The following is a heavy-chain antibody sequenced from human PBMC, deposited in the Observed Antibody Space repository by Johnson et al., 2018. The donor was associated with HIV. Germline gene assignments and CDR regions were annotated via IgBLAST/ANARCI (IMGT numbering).Heavy chain of an antibody. D-gene: IGHD3-16*01. CDR1: GFIVSNNY. CDR2: LYSGGRT. J-gene: IGHJ3*01. V-gene: IGHV3-53*01. Sequence: VQLVESGGGLIQPGGSLRVSCAASGFIVSNNYTTWVRQAPGKGLEWVSTLYSGGRTYYADSVKGRFTISRDNAKNTLYLQMKTLRAEDTAIYYCAREKEMTRLGAFDVWGQGTVVTVSS. CDR3: AREKEMTRLGAFDV.